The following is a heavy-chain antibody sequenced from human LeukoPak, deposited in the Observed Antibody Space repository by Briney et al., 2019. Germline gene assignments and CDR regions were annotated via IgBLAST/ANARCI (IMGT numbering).Heavy chain of an antibody. CDR1: GGSISSYY. Sequence: SETLSLTCTVSGGSISSYYWSWIRQPAEKGLEWIGRIYISGSTNYNPSLKSRVTMSVDTSKNQFSLKLSSVTAADTAVYYCASFTTPDAFDIWGQGTMVTVSS. D-gene: IGHD1-1*01. CDR3: ASFTTPDAFDI. J-gene: IGHJ3*02. V-gene: IGHV4-4*07. CDR2: IYISGST.